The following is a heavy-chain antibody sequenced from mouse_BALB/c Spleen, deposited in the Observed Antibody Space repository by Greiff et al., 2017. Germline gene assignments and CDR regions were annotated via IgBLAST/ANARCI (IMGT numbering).Heavy chain of an antibody. J-gene: IGHJ4*01. V-gene: IGHV1-14*01. CDR3: ARYFGNYAYYAMDY. D-gene: IGHD2-1*01. CDR1: GYTFTSYV. CDR2: INPYNDGT. Sequence: EVQLQQSGPELVKPGASVKMSCKASGYTFTSYVMHWVKQKPGQGLEWIGYINPYNDGTKYNEKFKGKATLTSDKSSSTAYMELSSLTSEDSAVYYGARYFGNYAYYAMDYWGQGTSVTVSS.